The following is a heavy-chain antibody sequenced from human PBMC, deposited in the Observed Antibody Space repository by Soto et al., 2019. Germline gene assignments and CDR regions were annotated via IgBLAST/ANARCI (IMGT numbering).Heavy chain of an antibody. J-gene: IGHJ6*03. Sequence: SETLSLTCTVSGGSISSYYWSWIRQPPGKGLEWIGYIYYSGSTNYNPSLKSRVTISVDTSKNQFSLKLSSVTAADMAVYYCACGFRGGYSYGYRYYYYYYMDVWGKGTTVTVSS. CDR3: ACGFRGGYSYGYRYYYYYYMDV. V-gene: IGHV4-59*01. D-gene: IGHD5-18*01. CDR1: GGSISSYY. CDR2: IYYSGST.